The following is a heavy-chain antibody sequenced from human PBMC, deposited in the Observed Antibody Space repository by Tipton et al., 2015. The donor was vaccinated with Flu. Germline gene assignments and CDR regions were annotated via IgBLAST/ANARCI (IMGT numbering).Heavy chain of an antibody. CDR1: GDSVGSDYF. Sequence: TLSLTCSVSGDSVGSDYFWGWIRQPPGKGLEWIGNVHQTGTSYYNPSLRSRVIITIDRRKNHFSLRLTSVTAADTAVYFCARRDYSNYVSEPKNWFDSWGQGTLVTVSS. V-gene: IGHV4-38-2*01. CDR2: VHQTGTS. CDR3: ARRDYSNYVSEPKNWFDS. J-gene: IGHJ5*01. D-gene: IGHD4-11*01.